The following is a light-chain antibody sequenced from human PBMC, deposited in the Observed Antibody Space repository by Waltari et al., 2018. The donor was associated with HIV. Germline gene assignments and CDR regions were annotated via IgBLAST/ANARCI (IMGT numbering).Light chain of an antibody. CDR2: GKS. V-gene: IGLV1-40*01. CDR3: QSYDDSLSGWV. Sequence: QSVLTQPPSVSGAPGQGVTTSRSGHSSNLGARFAGPWYQHHPATAPKLLISGKSIRPSGVPDRFSVSKSGTTASLAINGLQAADEGEYYCQSYDDSLSGWVFGGGTKLTVL. J-gene: IGLJ3*02. CDR1: SSNLGARFA.